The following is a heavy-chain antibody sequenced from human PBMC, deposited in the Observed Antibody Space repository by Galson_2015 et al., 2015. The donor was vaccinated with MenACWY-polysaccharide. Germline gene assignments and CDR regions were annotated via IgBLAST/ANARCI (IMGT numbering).Heavy chain of an antibody. CDR1: GFTLSSYW. Sequence: SLRLSCAASGFTLSSYWMTWVRQAPGKGLEWVANINQDGSVKYYVDSVKGRFTISRDNAKNSLYLQMNSLRAEDTAVYYCARAIAAAGSHWGQGTLVTVSS. J-gene: IGHJ4*02. D-gene: IGHD6-13*01. V-gene: IGHV3-7*01. CDR3: ARAIAAAGSH. CDR2: INQDGSVK.